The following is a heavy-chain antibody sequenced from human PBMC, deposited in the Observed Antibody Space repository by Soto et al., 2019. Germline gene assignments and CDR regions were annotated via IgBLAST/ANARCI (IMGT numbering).Heavy chain of an antibody. CDR3: ARDKPWLVRGYYYGMDV. Sequence: EVQLVESGGGLVKPGGSLRLSCAASGFTFSSYSMNWVRQAPGKGLEWVSSISSSSSYIYYADSVKGRFTISRDNAKNSLYLQMNSLRAEDTAVYYCARDKPWLVRGYYYGMDVWGQGTTVTVSS. V-gene: IGHV3-21*01. J-gene: IGHJ6*02. D-gene: IGHD6-19*01. CDR1: GFTFSSYS. CDR2: ISSSSSYI.